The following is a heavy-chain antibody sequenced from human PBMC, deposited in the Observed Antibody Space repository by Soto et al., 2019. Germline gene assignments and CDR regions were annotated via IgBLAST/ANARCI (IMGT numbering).Heavy chain of an antibody. V-gene: IGHV1-69*01. CDR3: ATPVVLVAAPHVYYSYYYGIDV. Sequence: QVQLVQSGAEVKKPGSSVKVSCKASGGTFSSYAISWVRQAPGQGLEWMGGIIPIFGTANYAQKFQGRVTITADESTSTAYLELSRLRSEDTAVYYCATPVVLVAAPHVYYSYYYGIDVWGKGTTVTVSS. CDR2: IIPIFGTA. CDR1: GGTFSSYA. J-gene: IGHJ6*04. D-gene: IGHD2-15*01.